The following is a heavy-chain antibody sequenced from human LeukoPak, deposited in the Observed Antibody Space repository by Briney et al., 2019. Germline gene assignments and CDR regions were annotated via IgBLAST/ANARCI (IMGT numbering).Heavy chain of an antibody. CDR1: GYTFTHYG. J-gene: IGHJ4*02. Sequence: ASVKVSRKASGYTFTHYGYAWVRQAPGQGLESMGWISGNNGNTNYVQKLQDRITLTTDTSTNTAYMELRSLRSDDTAIYYCARIGYGINIFYWWGQGTPVTVSS. CDR2: ISGNNGNT. D-gene: IGHD3-3*02. V-gene: IGHV1-18*01. CDR3: ARIGYGINIFYW.